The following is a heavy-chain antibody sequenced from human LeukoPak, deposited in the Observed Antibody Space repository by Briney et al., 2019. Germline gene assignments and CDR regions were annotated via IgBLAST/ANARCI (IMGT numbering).Heavy chain of an antibody. D-gene: IGHD6-13*01. Sequence: ASVKVSCKASGYTLTDHYMHWVRRAPGQGLEWMGRINPNSGDANYAQKFQGRVTMTRDTSISTAYMELSSLRSDDTAVYYCARGAAVGQTRDYWGQGTLVTVST. CDR1: GYTLTDHY. CDR3: ARGAAVGQTRDY. V-gene: IGHV1-2*06. CDR2: INPNSGDA. J-gene: IGHJ4*02.